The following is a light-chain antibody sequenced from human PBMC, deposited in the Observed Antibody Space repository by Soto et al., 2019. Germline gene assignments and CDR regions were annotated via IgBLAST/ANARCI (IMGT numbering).Light chain of an antibody. CDR3: QQYNYWPPKT. Sequence: PAPLSLSPGERATLSCRASQSVGNNLAWYQQKPGQAPRLLIYGAYTRATGIPARFSGSGSGTDFTLTISSLQSEDFAVYYCQQYNYWPPKTFGQGTKVDIK. V-gene: IGKV3-15*01. CDR2: GAY. CDR1: QSVGNN. J-gene: IGKJ1*01.